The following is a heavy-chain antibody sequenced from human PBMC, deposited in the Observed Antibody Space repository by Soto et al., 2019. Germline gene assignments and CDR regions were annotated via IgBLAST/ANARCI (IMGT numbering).Heavy chain of an antibody. V-gene: IGHV4-59*01. Sequence: SETLSLTCTVSGGSISSYYWSWIRQPPGKGLEWIGYIYYSGSTNYNPSLKSRVTISVDTSKNQFSLKLSSVTAADTAVYYCARMTTVTPFDYWGQGTLVTVSS. CDR3: ARMTTVTPFDY. CDR2: IYYSGST. D-gene: IGHD4-17*01. CDR1: GGSISSYY. J-gene: IGHJ4*02.